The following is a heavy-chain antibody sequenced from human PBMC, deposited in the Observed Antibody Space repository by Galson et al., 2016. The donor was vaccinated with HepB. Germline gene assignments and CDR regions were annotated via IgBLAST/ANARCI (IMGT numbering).Heavy chain of an antibody. Sequence: QSGAEVKKPGESLKISCKVSGYSFTTNWIGWVRQMPGKGLEWMGIIYPGDSEISDSPSFQGQVTMSADKSTSTAYLQWSSLKASDTAMYYCARITFAWGFDYWGQGTLVTVSS. J-gene: IGHJ4*02. CDR1: GYSFTTNW. CDR3: ARITFAWGFDY. V-gene: IGHV5-51*01. D-gene: IGHD7-27*01. CDR2: IYPGDSEI.